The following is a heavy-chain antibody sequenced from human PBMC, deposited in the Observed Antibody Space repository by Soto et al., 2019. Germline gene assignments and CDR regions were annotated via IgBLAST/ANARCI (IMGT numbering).Heavy chain of an antibody. J-gene: IGHJ6*02. Sequence: SQTLSLTCAISGDSVSSNSAAWNWIRQSPSRGLEWLGRTYYRSKWYNDYAVSVKSRITINPDTSKNQFSLQLNSVTPEDTAVYYCARDRDYSSNWHTRDYYSGMDVWGQGTTVTVSS. CDR3: ARDRDYSSNWHTRDYYSGMDV. V-gene: IGHV6-1*01. D-gene: IGHD6-13*01. CDR2: TYYRSKWYN. CDR1: GDSVSSNSAA.